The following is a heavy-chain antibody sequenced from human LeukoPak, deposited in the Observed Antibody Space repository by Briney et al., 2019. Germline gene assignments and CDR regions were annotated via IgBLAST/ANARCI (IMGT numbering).Heavy chain of an antibody. J-gene: IGHJ4*02. V-gene: IGHV3-30*18. CDR2: VSYDGSNK. Sequence: GRSLRLSCAASGFTFSTYGMHWVRQAPGKGLEWVAVVSYDGSNKYYADSVKGRFTISRDNSKNTLYLQMNSLRAEDTAVYYCAKDWGNWGYGYYFDHWGKRTLVTVSS. CDR1: GFTFSTYG. D-gene: IGHD7-27*01. CDR3: AKDWGNWGYGYYFDH.